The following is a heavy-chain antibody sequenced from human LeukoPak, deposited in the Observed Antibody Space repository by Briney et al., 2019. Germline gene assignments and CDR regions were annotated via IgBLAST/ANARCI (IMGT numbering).Heavy chain of an antibody. J-gene: IGHJ3*02. V-gene: IGHV1-46*01. CDR2: INPSGGTT. D-gene: IGHD3-9*01. Sequence: ASVKVSCKASGGTFSDYALNWVRQAPGQGLEWMGIINPSGGTTNYAQKFQGRVTMTTDTSTSTAYMELRSLRSDDTAVYYCASNSYYDILTGYYQDNYAFDIWGQGTMVTVSS. CDR1: GGTFSDYA. CDR3: ASNSYYDILTGYYQDNYAFDI.